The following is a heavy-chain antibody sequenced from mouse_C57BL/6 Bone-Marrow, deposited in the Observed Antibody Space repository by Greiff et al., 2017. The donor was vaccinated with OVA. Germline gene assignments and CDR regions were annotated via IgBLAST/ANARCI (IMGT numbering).Heavy chain of an antibody. CDR3: AKSSLGGFAY. Sequence: VQLKESGPGLVQPSQSLSITCPVSGFSLTSYGVHWVRQPPGKGLEWLGVIWSGGSTDYNAAFISRLSISKDNSKSQVFFKMNSLQADDTAIYYCAKSSLGGFAYWGQGTLVTVSA. D-gene: IGHD3-1*01. CDR1: GFSLTSYG. CDR2: IWSGGST. J-gene: IGHJ3*01. V-gene: IGHV2-4*01.